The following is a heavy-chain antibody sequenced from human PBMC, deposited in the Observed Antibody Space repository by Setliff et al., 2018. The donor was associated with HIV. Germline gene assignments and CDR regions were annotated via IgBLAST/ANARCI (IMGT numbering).Heavy chain of an antibody. CDR3: ATLSDYDILSLDL. J-gene: IGHJ5*02. CDR1: SYTFTSYH. CDR2: VNPEDGET. V-gene: IGHV1-69-2*01. Sequence: ASVKVSCKPSSYTFTSYHIRWVQQAPGKGLEWMGHVNPEDGETIYADKFQDRVTIAADTSTDTAYMELSSLRSEDTAVYYCATLSDYDILSLDLWGQGTLVTVSS. D-gene: IGHD3-9*01.